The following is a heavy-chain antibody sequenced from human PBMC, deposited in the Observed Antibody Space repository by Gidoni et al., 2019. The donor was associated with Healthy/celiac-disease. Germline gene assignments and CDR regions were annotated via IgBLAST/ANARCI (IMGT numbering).Heavy chain of an antibody. CDR3: ARVSGGGYLLYYFDY. Sequence: QVQLQESGPGLVKPSGTLSPPCAVSGGSISSSNRRRWVRQPPGKGLEWIGEIYHSGSTNYNPSLKSRVTISVDKSKNQFSLKLSSVTASDTAVYYCARVSGGGYLLYYFDYWGQGTLVTVSS. V-gene: IGHV4-4*02. CDR2: IYHSGST. D-gene: IGHD3-22*01. J-gene: IGHJ4*02. CDR1: GGSISSSNR.